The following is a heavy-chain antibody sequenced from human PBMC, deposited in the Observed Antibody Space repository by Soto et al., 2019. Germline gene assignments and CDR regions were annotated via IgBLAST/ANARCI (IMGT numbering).Heavy chain of an antibody. V-gene: IGHV1-18*01. Sequence: RASVKVSCKASGYTFTSYGISWVRQAPGQGLEWMGWVNAYNGNTNYAQKFQGRVTMTTDTSTSTAYMELRSLRSDDTAVYYCAREAVSGRTLFDYWGQGTLVTVSS. J-gene: IGHJ4*02. CDR1: GYTFTSYG. CDR3: AREAVSGRTLFDY. D-gene: IGHD6-19*01. CDR2: VNAYNGNT.